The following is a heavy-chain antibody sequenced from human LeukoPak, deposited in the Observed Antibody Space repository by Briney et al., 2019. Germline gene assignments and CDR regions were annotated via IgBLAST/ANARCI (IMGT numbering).Heavy chain of an antibody. J-gene: IGHJ4*02. V-gene: IGHV5-51*01. CDR2: IYPGGSET. D-gene: IGHD3-10*01. Sequence: GESLKISCEGSGYSFSNYWIGWVRQMPGKGLEWMGIIYPGGSETRYSPSFQGQVTFSVDKSTSTAYLQWASLKASDTAMYYCARRPQRGVLDYWGQGTLVTVSS. CDR1: GYSFSNYW. CDR3: ARRPQRGVLDY.